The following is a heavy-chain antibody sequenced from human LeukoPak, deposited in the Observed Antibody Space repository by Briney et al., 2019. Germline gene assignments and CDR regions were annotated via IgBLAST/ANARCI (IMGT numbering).Heavy chain of an antibody. J-gene: IGHJ4*02. CDR3: AREGYGSIDY. V-gene: IGHV4-59*12. Sequence: PSETLSLTCTVSGDSISGYYWSWIRQPPGKGLEWIGNIYYSGTTNYNPSLKSRVTMSVDTSKNQFSLKLSSVTAADTAVYYCAREGYGSIDYWGQGTLVTVSS. CDR1: GDSISGYY. CDR2: IYYSGTT. D-gene: IGHD3-10*01.